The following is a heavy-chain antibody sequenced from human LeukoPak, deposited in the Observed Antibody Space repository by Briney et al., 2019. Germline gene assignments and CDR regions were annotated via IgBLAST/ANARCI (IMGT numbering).Heavy chain of an antibody. CDR1: GFTFSSYE. V-gene: IGHV3-48*03. CDR2: ISSSGSTI. CDR3: ARGGYSYGRYYYYGMDV. D-gene: IGHD5-18*01. J-gene: IGHJ6*02. Sequence: GGFLRLSCAASGFTFSSYEMNWVRQAPGKGLEWVSYISSSGSTIYYADSVKGRFTISRDNAKNSLYLQMNSLRAEDTAVYYCARGGYSYGRYYYYGMDVWGQGTTVTASS.